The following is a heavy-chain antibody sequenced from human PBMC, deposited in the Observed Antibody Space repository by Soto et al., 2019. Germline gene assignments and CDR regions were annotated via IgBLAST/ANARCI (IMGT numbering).Heavy chain of an antibody. CDR2: ISYDGSNK. Sequence: QVQLVESGGGVVQPGRSLRLSCAASGFTFSSYGMHWVRQAPGKGLEWVAVISYDGSNKYYADSVKGRFTISRDNSKNTLYLQMNSLRAEDTAVYYCAKDLSGYPAQYYYDGMDVWGQGTTVTVSS. CDR1: GFTFSSYG. J-gene: IGHJ6*02. D-gene: IGHD5-12*01. CDR3: AKDLSGYPAQYYYDGMDV. V-gene: IGHV3-30*18.